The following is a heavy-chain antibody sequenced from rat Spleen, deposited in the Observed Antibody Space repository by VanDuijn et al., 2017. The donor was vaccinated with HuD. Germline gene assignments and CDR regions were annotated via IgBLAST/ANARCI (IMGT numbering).Heavy chain of an antibody. CDR3: ARLRYNPFDY. V-gene: IGHV5-29*01. Sequence: EVQLVESDGGLVQPGRSLKLSCAASGFTFSNYDMAWVRQAPKKALEWVAYISYNGGITYYRDSVKGRFTISRDNAQSTLYLQMDSLRSEDTATYYCARLRYNPFDYWGQGVMVTVSS. CDR1: GFTFSNYD. CDR2: ISYNGGIT. J-gene: IGHJ2*01. D-gene: IGHD1-5*01.